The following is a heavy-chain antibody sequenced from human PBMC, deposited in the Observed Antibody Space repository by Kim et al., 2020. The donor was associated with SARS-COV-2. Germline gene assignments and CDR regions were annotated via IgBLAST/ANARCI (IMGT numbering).Heavy chain of an antibody. CDR3: VGFGELSPYYYYGMDV. V-gene: IGHV1-2*02. CDR1: GYTFTGYY. D-gene: IGHD3-10*01. J-gene: IGHJ6*02. Sequence: ASVKVSCKASGYTFTGYYMHWVRQAPGQGLEWMGWINPNSGGTNYAQKFQGRVTMTRDTSISTAYMELSRLRSDDTAVYYCVGFGELSPYYYYGMDVWGQGTTVTVSS. CDR2: INPNSGGT.